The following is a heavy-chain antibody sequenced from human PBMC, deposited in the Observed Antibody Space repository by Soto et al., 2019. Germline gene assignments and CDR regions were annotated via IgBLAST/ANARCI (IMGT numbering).Heavy chain of an antibody. CDR1: GFIFSSYE. J-gene: IGHJ4*01. CDR3: ARWSVPFVDY. Sequence: PGGSLRLSCAASGFIFSSYEMNWVRQFPGKGLEWVSYISSDVTNIYYADSVKGRFTISRDNAKNSLYLQMNSLRAEDTAVYYCARWSVPFVDYWGNGTLVTVSS. V-gene: IGHV3-48*03. D-gene: IGHD6-19*01. CDR2: ISSDVTNI.